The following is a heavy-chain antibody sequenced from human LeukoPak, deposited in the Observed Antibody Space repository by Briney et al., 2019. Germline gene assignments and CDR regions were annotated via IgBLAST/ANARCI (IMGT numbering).Heavy chain of an antibody. J-gene: IGHJ5*02. CDR2: INWNGGST. Sequence: PGGSLRLSCAASGFTFDDYGMSWVRQAPGKGLEWVSGINWNGGSTGYADSVKGRFTISRDNAKNSLYLQMNSLRAEDTALYHCARTVAAAGIWSGWFDPWGQGTLVTVSS. V-gene: IGHV3-20*01. CDR3: ARTVAAAGIWSGWFDP. CDR1: GFTFDDYG. D-gene: IGHD6-13*01.